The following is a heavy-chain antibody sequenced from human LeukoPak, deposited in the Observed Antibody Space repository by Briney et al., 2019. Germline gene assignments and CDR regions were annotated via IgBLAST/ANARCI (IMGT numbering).Heavy chain of an antibody. CDR1: GGTFSSYA. D-gene: IGHD6-19*01. CDR3: ASMYSSGWSNFDY. CDR2: IIPIFRTA. Sequence: ASVKVSCKASGGTFSSYAISWVRQAPGQGLESMGRIIPIFRTANYAQKFQGRVTITTDESTSTAYMELSSLRSEDTTVYYCASMYSSGWSNFDYWGQGTLVTVSS. V-gene: IGHV1-69*05. J-gene: IGHJ4*02.